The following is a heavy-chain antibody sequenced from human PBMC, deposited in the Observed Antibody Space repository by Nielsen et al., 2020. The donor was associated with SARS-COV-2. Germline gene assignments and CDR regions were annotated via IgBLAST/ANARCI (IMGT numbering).Heavy chain of an antibody. CDR1: GGSVSSNDW. CDR2: VSHSGST. D-gene: IGHD2-21*01. Sequence: SETLSLTCAVSGGSVSSNDWWTWVRQSPGKGLEWIGEVSHSGSTNYSPSLKSRVTLSMDKTRRQFSLRLASLSAADTAVYFCARGHLVVVPSPILGLGPFFYSFYLDVWGKGTTVIVSS. CDR3: ARGHLVVVPSPILGLGPFFYSFYLDV. V-gene: IGHV4-4*02. J-gene: IGHJ6*03.